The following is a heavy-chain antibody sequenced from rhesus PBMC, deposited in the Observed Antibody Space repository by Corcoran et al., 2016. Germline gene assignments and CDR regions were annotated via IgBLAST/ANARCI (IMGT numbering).Heavy chain of an antibody. CDR1: GYSISSGYY. D-gene: IGHD5-42*01. CDR3: ARGGSSWAEWDTVGTEWYFDL. CDR2: IYGSGGSN. V-gene: IGHV4S14*01. J-gene: IGHJ2*01. Sequence: QVQLQESGPGLVKPSETLSLTCAVSGYSISSGYYWGWIRQPPGKGLEWIGSIYGSGGSNYLNPSLKGRVPLAVDPSENQFALKLSSVTAADTAVYYCARGGSSWAEWDTVGTEWYFDLWGPGTPITISS.